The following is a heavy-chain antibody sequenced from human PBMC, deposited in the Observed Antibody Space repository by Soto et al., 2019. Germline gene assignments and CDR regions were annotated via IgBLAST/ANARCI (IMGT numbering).Heavy chain of an antibody. V-gene: IGHV3-33*01. CDR2: IWYDGSNK. CDR3: AREHDYGDYYYGMDV. D-gene: IGHD4-17*01. CDR1: GFTFSSYG. J-gene: IGHJ6*02. Sequence: GGSLRLSCAASGFTFSSYGMHWVRQAPGKGLEWVAVIWYDGSNKYYADSVKGRFTISRDNSKNTLYLQMNSLRAEDTAVYYCAREHDYGDYYYGMDVWGQGTTVTVSS.